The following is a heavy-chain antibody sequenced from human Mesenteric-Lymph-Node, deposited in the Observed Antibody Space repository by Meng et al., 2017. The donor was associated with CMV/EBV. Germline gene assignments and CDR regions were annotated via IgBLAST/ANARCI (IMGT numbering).Heavy chain of an antibody. J-gene: IGHJ2*01. CDR3: ARGAVVVVAEDWYFDL. CDR1: DGAFSGYF. D-gene: IGHD2-15*01. CDR2: VNDGGIT. V-gene: IGHV4-34*01. Sequence: GSLRLSCAVYDGAFSGYFWSWIRQPPGKGLEWIGEVNDGGITNFNPSLKSRVTMSVDMSRNQFSLRLTSVTAADTAVYYCARGAVVVVAEDWYFDLWGRGTLVTVSS.